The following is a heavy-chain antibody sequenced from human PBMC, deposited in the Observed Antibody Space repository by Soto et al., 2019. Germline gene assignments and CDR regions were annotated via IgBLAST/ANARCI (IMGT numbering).Heavy chain of an antibody. D-gene: IGHD3-22*01. Sequence: PGGSLRLSCAASGFTFSSYGMHWVRQAPGKGLEWVAVIWYDGSNKYYADSVKGRFTISRDNSKNTLYLQMNSLRAEDTAVYYCARDLYYYDSSGSSAYRGQGTLVTVSS. CDR3: ARDLYYYDSSGSSAY. CDR2: IWYDGSNK. J-gene: IGHJ4*02. V-gene: IGHV3-33*01. CDR1: GFTFSSYG.